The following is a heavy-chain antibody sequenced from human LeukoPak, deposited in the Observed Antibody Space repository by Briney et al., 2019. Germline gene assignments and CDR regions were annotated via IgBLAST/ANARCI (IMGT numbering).Heavy chain of an antibody. CDR2: ISAYNGNT. D-gene: IGHD2-2*02. V-gene: IGHV1-18*01. Sequence: ASVKVSCKASGYTFTSYVISWVRQAPGQGLEWMGWISAYNGNTNYAQKLQGRVTMTTDTSTSTAYMELSRLRSDDTAVYYCARDLSGYCSSTSCYTEGGYWGQGTLVTVSS. CDR1: GYTFTSYV. CDR3: ARDLSGYCSSTSCYTEGGY. J-gene: IGHJ4*02.